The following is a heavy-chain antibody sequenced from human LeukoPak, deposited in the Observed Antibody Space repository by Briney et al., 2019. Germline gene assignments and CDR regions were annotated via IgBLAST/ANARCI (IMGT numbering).Heavy chain of an antibody. D-gene: IGHD3-16*01. CDR2: IYYSGGT. J-gene: IGHJ4*02. CDR3: ARDAGGGCFDY. Sequence: SETLSLTCTVSGGSISSHYWSWIRQPPGKGLEWIGYIYYSGGTNYNPSVRSRVTISVDTSKNQFSLNLSSVTAADTAVYYCARDAGGGCFDYWGQGTLVTVSS. V-gene: IGHV4-59*11. CDR1: GGSISSHY.